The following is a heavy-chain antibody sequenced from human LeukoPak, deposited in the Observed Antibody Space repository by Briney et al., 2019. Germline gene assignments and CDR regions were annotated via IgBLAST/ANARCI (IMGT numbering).Heavy chain of an antibody. CDR1: GFTFRNYA. V-gene: IGHV3-66*02. CDR3: ARQATH. CDR2: IYSGGST. D-gene: IGHD5-12*01. J-gene: IGHJ4*02. Sequence: PGGSLRLSCAVSGFTFRNYAMSWVRQAPGKGLEWVSVIYSGGSTYYADSVKGRFTISRDNSKNTLYLQMNSLRAEDTAVYYCARQATHWGQGTLVTVSS.